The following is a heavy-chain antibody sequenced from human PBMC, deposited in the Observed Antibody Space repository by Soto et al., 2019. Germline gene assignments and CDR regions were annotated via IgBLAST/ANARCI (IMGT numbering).Heavy chain of an antibody. D-gene: IGHD4-17*01. V-gene: IGHV3-48*03. CDR3: ARDGLYGDYTDYYYYGMDV. Sequence: PGGSLRLSCAASGFTFSSYEMNWVRQAPGKGLEWVSYISSSGSTIYYADSVKGRFTISRDNAKNSLYLQMNSLRAEDTAVYYCARDGLYGDYTDYYYYGMDVWGQGTTVTV. CDR1: GFTFSSYE. CDR2: ISSSGSTI. J-gene: IGHJ6*02.